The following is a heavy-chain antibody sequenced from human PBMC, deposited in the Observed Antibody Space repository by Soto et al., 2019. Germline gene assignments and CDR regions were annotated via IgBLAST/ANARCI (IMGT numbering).Heavy chain of an antibody. Sequence: PGGSLRLSCAASGFTFSSYSMNWVRQAPGKGLEWVSSISSSSSYIYYADSVKGRFTISRDNAKNSLYLQMNSLRAEDTAVYYCARVASSSWYGDYYGMDVWGQGTTVTVSS. CDR2: ISSSSSYI. CDR3: ARVASSSWYGDYYGMDV. J-gene: IGHJ6*02. D-gene: IGHD6-13*01. V-gene: IGHV3-21*01. CDR1: GFTFSSYS.